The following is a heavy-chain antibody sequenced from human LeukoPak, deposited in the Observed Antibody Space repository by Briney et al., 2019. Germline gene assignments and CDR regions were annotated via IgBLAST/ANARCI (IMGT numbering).Heavy chain of an antibody. CDR3: AKVGLRLGGDY. J-gene: IGHJ4*02. Sequence: PSETLSLTCAVSGGSISSGGYSWSWIRQPPGKGLEWIGYIYYSGSTYYNPSLKSRVTISVDTSKNQFSLKLSSVTAADTAVYYCAKVGLRLGGDYWGQGTLVTVSS. CDR2: IYYSGST. CDR1: GGSISSGGYS. V-gene: IGHV4-30-4*07. D-gene: IGHD3-16*01.